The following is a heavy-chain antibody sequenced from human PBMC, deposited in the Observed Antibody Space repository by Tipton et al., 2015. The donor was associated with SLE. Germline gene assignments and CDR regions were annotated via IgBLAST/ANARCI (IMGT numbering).Heavy chain of an antibody. CDR2: IYYSGST. J-gene: IGHJ4*02. CDR1: GGSFSGYY. D-gene: IGHD7-27*01. Sequence: TLSLTCAVYGGSFSGYYGSWIRQPPGKGLEWIGYIYYSGSTSYNPSLKSRVTISVDTSKNQFSLRLSSVTAADTAVYYCARAELGDFDYWGPGSLVTVSS. CDR3: ARAELGDFDY. V-gene: IGHV4-34*01.